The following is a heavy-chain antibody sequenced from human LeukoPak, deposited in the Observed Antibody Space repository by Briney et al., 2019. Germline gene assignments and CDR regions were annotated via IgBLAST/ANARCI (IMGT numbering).Heavy chain of an antibody. CDR1: GGSISSYY. CDR3: SRAGYSLDAFDI. D-gene: IGHD2-15*01. CDR2: IYYSGST. J-gene: IGHJ3*02. V-gene: IGHV4-59*01. Sequence: PSEALSLTCTVSGGSISSYYWSWIRQPPGKGLEWIGYIYYSGSTNYNPSLKSRVTISVDTSKNQFSLMLSSVTSADTAGYSCSRAGYSLDAFDIWGQGTMVTVSS.